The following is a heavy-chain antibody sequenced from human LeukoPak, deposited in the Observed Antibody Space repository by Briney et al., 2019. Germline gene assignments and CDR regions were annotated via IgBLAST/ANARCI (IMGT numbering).Heavy chain of an antibody. CDR3: ANRIAVAGGNYFDY. J-gene: IGHJ4*02. Sequence: PGASLRLSCAASGFTFSSHAMSWVRQAPGKGLEWVSAISGSGGSTYYADSVKGRFTISRDNSKNTLYLQMNSLRAEDTAVYYCANRIAVAGGNYFDYWGQGTLVTVSS. CDR1: GFTFSSHA. CDR2: ISGSGGST. D-gene: IGHD6-19*01. V-gene: IGHV3-23*01.